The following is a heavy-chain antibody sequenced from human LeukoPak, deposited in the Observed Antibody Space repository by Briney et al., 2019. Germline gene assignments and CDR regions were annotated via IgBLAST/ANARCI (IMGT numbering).Heavy chain of an antibody. CDR3: ASAPNVRYYDY. CDR2: IYNSGST. J-gene: IGHJ4*02. V-gene: IGHV4-61*01. Sequence: SETLSLTCTVSGDSVSSRTYYWSWIRQPPGKGLEWIGYIYNSGSTNYNPSPKGRVTISVDTSKNQFSLKLTSVTAADTAVYYCASAPNVRYYDYWGQGTLVTVSS. CDR1: GDSVSSRTYY.